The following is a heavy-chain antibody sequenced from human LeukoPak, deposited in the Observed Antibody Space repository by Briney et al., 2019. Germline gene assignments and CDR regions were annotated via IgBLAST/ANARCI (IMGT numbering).Heavy chain of an antibody. CDR1: GFTVSSNY. J-gene: IGHJ3*02. V-gene: IGHV3-66*01. Sequence: GGSLRLSCAASGFTVSSNYMSWARQAPRKGLEWVSIIYSDSTTDYADSVKGRFTISRDSSKNSLYLQLNSLRAEDTAVYYCARGGIWGHAFDIWGQGTVVTVSS. CDR3: ARGGIWGHAFDI. D-gene: IGHD2-15*01. CDR2: IYSDSTT.